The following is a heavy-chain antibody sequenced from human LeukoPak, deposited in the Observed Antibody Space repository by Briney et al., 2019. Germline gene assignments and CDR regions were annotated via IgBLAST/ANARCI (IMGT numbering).Heavy chain of an antibody. J-gene: IGHJ3*02. D-gene: IGHD2-2*01. CDR2: ISSSSSYI. Sequence: PGGSLRLSCAASGFTFSSYSMNWVRQAPGKGLEWVSSISSSSSYIYYADSVKGPFTISRDNAKKSMYLQMNSLRGEDTAVYYCARDSGPIVVVPAAMIDSYGLGTAFDIWGQGTMVTVSS. CDR3: ARDSGPIVVVPAAMIDSYGLGTAFDI. V-gene: IGHV3-21*01. CDR1: GFTFSSYS.